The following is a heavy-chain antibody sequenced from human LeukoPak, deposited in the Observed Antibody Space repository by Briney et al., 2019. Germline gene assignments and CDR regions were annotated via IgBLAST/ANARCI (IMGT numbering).Heavy chain of an antibody. J-gene: IGHJ4*02. CDR2: IYPGDSDT. CDR3: ARRYYYGSGAKYYFDY. D-gene: IGHD3-10*01. V-gene: IGHV5-51*01. CDR1: GYSFTSYW. Sequence: GESLKISCKGSGYSFTSYWIGWVRQMPGKGLEWMGIIYPGDSDTRYSPSFQGQVTLSADKSISTAYLQWSSLKASDTAMYYCARRYYYGSGAKYYFDYWGQGTLVTVSS.